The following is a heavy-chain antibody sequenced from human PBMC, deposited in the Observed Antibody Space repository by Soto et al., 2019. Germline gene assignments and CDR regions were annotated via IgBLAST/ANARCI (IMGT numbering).Heavy chain of an antibody. CDR1: GYTFTSYA. CDR2: INAGNGNT. J-gene: IGHJ4*02. CDR3: ARDKFVYYDSSGYFDY. V-gene: IGHV1-3*01. D-gene: IGHD3-22*01. Sequence: ASVKVSCKASGYTFTSYAMHWVRQAPGQRLEWMGWINAGNGNTKYSQKFQGRVTITRDTSASTAYMELSSLRSEDTAVYYCARDKFVYYDSSGYFDYWGQGTLVTVSS.